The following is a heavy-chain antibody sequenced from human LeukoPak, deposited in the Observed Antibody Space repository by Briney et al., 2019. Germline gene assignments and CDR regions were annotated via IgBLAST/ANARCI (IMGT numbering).Heavy chain of an antibody. J-gene: IGHJ4*02. Sequence: SETLSLTCSVSGGSISGYYWSWIRQLPGERLEWIGYIYHNGRTTYNPSLESRVTISLDTSKNQLSLNLRFVTAADTAVYYCARGIRGTTVVRFFGYWGQGTLVTVSS. CDR2: IYHNGRT. CDR1: GGSISGYY. V-gene: IGHV4-59*01. D-gene: IGHD4-23*01. CDR3: ARGIRGTTVVRFFGY.